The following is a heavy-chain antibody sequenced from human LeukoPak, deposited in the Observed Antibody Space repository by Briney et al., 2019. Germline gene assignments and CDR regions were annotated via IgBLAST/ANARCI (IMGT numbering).Heavy chain of an antibody. CDR2: IYHSGST. CDR1: GYSTSSGYY. CDR3: ARGEMATMRY. D-gene: IGHD5-24*01. V-gene: IGHV4-38-2*01. Sequence: PSETLSLTCAVSGYSTSSGYYWGWIRQPPGKGLEWIGSIYHSGSTYYNPSLKSRVTISVDTSKIQFSLKLSSVTAADTAVYYCARGEMATMRYWGQGTLVTVSS. J-gene: IGHJ4*02.